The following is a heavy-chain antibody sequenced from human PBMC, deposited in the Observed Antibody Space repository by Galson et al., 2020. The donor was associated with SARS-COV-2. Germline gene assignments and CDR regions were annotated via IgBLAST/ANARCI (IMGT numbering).Heavy chain of an antibody. D-gene: IGHD3-22*01. Sequence: TLSLTCTVSGGSISSYYWSWIRQPPGKGLEWIGYIYYSGSTNYNPSLKSRVTISVDTSKNQFSLKLSSVTAADTAVYYCARAKTYYYDPPSTAYYFDYWGQGTLVTVSS. V-gene: IGHV4-59*01. J-gene: IGHJ4*02. CDR1: GGSISSYY. CDR2: IYYSGST. CDR3: ARAKTYYYDPPSTAYYFDY.